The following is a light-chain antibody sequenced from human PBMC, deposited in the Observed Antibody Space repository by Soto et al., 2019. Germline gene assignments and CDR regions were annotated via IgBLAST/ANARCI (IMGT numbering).Light chain of an antibody. J-gene: IGLJ3*02. CDR2: LNSDGSH. Sequence: QPVLTQSPSASASLGASVKLTCTLSSGHNSYAIAWHQQQPEKGPRYLMKLNSDGSHNKGDGIPDRFSGSSSGAERYLTISSVQSEDEADYYCQTWDTGIRVFGGGTKLTVL. CDR3: QTWDTGIRV. CDR1: SGHNSYA. V-gene: IGLV4-69*01.